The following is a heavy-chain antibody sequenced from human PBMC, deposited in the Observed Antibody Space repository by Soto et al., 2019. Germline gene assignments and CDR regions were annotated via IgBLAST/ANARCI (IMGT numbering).Heavy chain of an antibody. J-gene: IGHJ6*02. CDR2: ISYDGSNK. V-gene: IGHV3-30*18. D-gene: IGHD6-13*01. CDR3: AKRSSSWSMGDYYYYCGMDV. Sequence: QVQLVESGGGVFQPGRSLRLSCAASGFTFSSYGMHWVRQAPGKGLEWVAVISYDGSNKYYADSVKGRFTISRDNSKNTLYLQMNSLRAEDTAVYYCAKRSSSWSMGDYYYYCGMDVWGQGTTVTVSS. CDR1: GFTFSSYG.